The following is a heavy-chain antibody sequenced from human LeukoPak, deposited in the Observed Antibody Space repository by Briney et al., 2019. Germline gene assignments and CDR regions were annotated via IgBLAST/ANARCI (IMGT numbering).Heavy chain of an antibody. J-gene: IGHJ4*02. CDR2: ISYDGSNK. V-gene: IGHV3-30*04. D-gene: IGHD6-19*01. Sequence: GGSLRLSCAASGFTFSSYATHWVRQAPGKGLEWVAVISYDGSNKYYADSVKGRFTISRDNSKNTLYLQLNSLRVEDTAFYYCAKDNRRHYTSGPNPDSLHWGQGALVTVSS. CDR3: AKDNRRHYTSGPNPDSLH. CDR1: GFTFSSYA.